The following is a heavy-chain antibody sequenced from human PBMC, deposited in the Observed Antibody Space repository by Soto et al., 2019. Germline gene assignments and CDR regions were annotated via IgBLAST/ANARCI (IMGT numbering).Heavy chain of an antibody. CDR2: IIPIFGTA. CDR1: GGTFSSYA. Sequence: SVKASCKASGGTFSSYAISWVRQAPGQGLEWMGGIIPIFGTANYAQKFQGRVTITADESTSTAYMELSSLRSEDTAVYYCARSKAAAFSFDYWGQGTLVTVSS. V-gene: IGHV1-69*13. D-gene: IGHD6-13*01. J-gene: IGHJ4*02. CDR3: ARSKAAAFSFDY.